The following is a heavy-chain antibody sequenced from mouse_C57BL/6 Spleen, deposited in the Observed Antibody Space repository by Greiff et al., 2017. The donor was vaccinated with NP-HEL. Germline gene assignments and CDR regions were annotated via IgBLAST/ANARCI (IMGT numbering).Heavy chain of an antibody. V-gene: IGHV5-4*01. D-gene: IGHD1-1*01. CDR1: GFTFSSYA. Sequence: VQLKESGGGLVKPGGSLKLSCAASGFTFSSYAMSWVRQTPEKRLEWVATISDGGSYTYYPDNVKGRFTISRDNAKNNLYLQMSHLKSEDTAMYYCARDSGSSLDYWGQGTTLTVSS. CDR2: ISDGGSYT. J-gene: IGHJ2*01. CDR3: ARDSGSSLDY.